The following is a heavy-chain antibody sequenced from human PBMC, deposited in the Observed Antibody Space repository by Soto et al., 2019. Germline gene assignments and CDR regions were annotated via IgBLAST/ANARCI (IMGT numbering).Heavy chain of an antibody. CDR2: MYQSGST. CDR3: ARGGDYGTLDY. J-gene: IGHJ4*02. Sequence: QLQLRESGSGLVKPSQTLSLTCAVSGGSISSGGYSWSWIRQPPGKGLEWIGYMYQSGSTYYNPSLRSRVSVSMDRSKNQFSLRLSSVTAADTALYYCARGGDYGTLDYWGQGTLVTVSA. CDR1: GGSISSGGYS. D-gene: IGHD4-17*01. V-gene: IGHV4-30-2*01.